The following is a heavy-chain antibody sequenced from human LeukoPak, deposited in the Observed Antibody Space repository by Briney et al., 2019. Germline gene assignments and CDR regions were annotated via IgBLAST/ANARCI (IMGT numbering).Heavy chain of an antibody. V-gene: IGHV1-2*02. Sequence: EASVKVSCKASGYTFIGYYMHWVRQAPGQGLEWVGWIHPNSGDTNYAQSFQGRVTMTRDTSINTAHMELSRLRSNDTAIYYCAIHTGTNSFFDFWGQGTLVTVSS. CDR2: IHPNSGDT. CDR1: GYTFIGYY. J-gene: IGHJ4*02. CDR3: AIHTGTNSFFDF. D-gene: IGHD3-10*01.